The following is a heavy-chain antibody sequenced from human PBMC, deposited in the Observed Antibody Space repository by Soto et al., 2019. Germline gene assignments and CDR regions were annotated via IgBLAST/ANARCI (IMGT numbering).Heavy chain of an antibody. D-gene: IGHD6-19*01. CDR2: ISYDGSNK. Sequence: GGSLRLSCAASGFTFNSYGMHWVRQAPGKGLEWVAVISYDGSNKYYADSVKGRFTISRDNSKNTLYLQMNSLRAEDTAVYYCAKEDSSGSSFDYWGQGTLVTVSS. CDR3: AKEDSSGSSFDY. CDR1: GFTFNSYG. V-gene: IGHV3-30*18. J-gene: IGHJ4*02.